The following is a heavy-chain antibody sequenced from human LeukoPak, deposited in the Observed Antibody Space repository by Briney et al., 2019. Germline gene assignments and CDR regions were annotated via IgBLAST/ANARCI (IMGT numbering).Heavy chain of an antibody. Sequence: TGGSLRLSCAASGFTVSSNYMNWVRQAPGKGLEWVSVIFSSGSTYYADSVKGRFTISRDNSKNTLYLQMNSLRAEDTAVYYCAKSTAPSGWSRLDYWGQGTLVTVSS. D-gene: IGHD6-19*01. V-gene: IGHV3-66*02. CDR3: AKSTAPSGWSRLDY. CDR1: GFTVSSNY. CDR2: IFSSGST. J-gene: IGHJ4*02.